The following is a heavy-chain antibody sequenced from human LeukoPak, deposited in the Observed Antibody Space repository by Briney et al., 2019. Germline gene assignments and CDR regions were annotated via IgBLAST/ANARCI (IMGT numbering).Heavy chain of an antibody. V-gene: IGHV5-51*01. CDR1: GYSFTSYW. CDR3: ARRDYYGSGSSNWFDP. D-gene: IGHD3-10*01. Sequence: GESLKISCKGFGYSFTSYWIGWVRQMPGKGLEWMGIIYPGDSDTRYSPSFQGQVTISADKSISTAYLQWSSLKASDTAMYYCARRDYYGSGSSNWFDPWGQGTLVTVSS. CDR2: IYPGDSDT. J-gene: IGHJ5*02.